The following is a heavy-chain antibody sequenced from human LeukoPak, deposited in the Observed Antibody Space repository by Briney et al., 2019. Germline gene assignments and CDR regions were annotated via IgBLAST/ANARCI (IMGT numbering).Heavy chain of an antibody. CDR3: AKVGYSTNWLYFDH. CDR2: ISYDGTNK. D-gene: IGHD6-13*01. V-gene: IGHV3-30*18. CDR1: GFTFSSYG. J-gene: IGHJ4*02. Sequence: PGRSLRLPCAASGFTFSSYGMHWVRQAPGKGLEWVGVISYDGTNKNYADSVKGRFTISRDNSKNTLYLQMNSLRAEDTAVYYCAKVGYSTNWLYFDHWGQGTLVTVSS.